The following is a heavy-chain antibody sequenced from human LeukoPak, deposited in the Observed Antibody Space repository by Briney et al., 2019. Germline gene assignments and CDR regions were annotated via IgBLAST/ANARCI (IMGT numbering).Heavy chain of an antibody. D-gene: IGHD2/OR15-2a*01. CDR3: AKDASMRGYYYYYMDV. V-gene: IGHV3-30*02. J-gene: IGHJ6*03. CDR2: IRNDGSNK. CDR1: GFTFSSYG. Sequence: PGGSLRLSCAASGFTFSSYGMHWVRQAPGKGLEWVAFIRNDGSNKYYADSVKGRFTISRDNSKNTLYLQMNSLRAEDTAVYYCAKDASMRGYYYYYMDVWGKGTTVTISS.